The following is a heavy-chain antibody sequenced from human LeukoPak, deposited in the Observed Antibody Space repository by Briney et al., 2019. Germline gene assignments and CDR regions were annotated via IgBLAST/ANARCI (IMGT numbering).Heavy chain of an antibody. D-gene: IGHD5-12*01. CDR2: ISYDGSNK. Sequence: GRSLRLSCAASGFTFSSYAMHWVRQAPGKGLEWVAVISYDGSNKYYADSVKGRFTISRDNSKNTLYLQMNSLRAEDTAVYYCAREAHSGYDTAFDYWGQGTLVTVSS. CDR1: GFTFSSYA. J-gene: IGHJ4*02. CDR3: AREAHSGYDTAFDY. V-gene: IGHV3-30*01.